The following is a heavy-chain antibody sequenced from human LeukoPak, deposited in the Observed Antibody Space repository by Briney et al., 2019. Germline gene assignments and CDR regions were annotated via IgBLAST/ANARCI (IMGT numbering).Heavy chain of an antibody. D-gene: IGHD3-3*01. CDR1: GYTFTSYD. V-gene: IGHV1-8*01. CDR3: ATITIFGVVIPDYYYYGMDV. Sequence: GASVTVSCKASGYTFTSYDINWVRQATGQGLEWMGWMNPNSDNTAYAQKFQGRVTMTRNTSISTAYMELSSLRSEDTAVYYCATITIFGVVIPDYYYYGMDVWGQGTTVTVSS. J-gene: IGHJ6*02. CDR2: MNPNSDNT.